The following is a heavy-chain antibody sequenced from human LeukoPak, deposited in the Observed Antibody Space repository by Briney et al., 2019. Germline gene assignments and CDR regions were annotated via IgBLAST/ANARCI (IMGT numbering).Heavy chain of an antibody. Sequence: GGFLRLSCAASGFTFSSYWMHWVRQAPGKGLVWVSRINSDGSSTSYADSVKGRFTISRDNAKNTLYLQMNSLRAEDTAVYYCARVRYYYDSSGYVRYFDYWGQGTLVTVSS. CDR1: GFTFSSYW. J-gene: IGHJ4*02. D-gene: IGHD3-22*01. V-gene: IGHV3-74*01. CDR3: ARVRYYYDSSGYVRYFDY. CDR2: INSDGSST.